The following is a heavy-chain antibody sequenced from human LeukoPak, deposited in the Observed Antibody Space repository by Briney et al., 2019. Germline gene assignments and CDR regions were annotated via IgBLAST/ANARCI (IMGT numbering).Heavy chain of an antibody. CDR3: ARFYGSGRSWAFDI. Sequence: ASAKVSCKAPGYTFTGYYMHWVRQAPGQGLEWMGWINPNSGGTNYAQKFQGRVTMTRDTSISTAYMELSRLRSDDTAVYYCARFYGSGRSWAFDIWGQGTMVTVSS. D-gene: IGHD3-10*01. CDR2: INPNSGGT. J-gene: IGHJ3*02. CDR1: GYTFTGYY. V-gene: IGHV1-2*02.